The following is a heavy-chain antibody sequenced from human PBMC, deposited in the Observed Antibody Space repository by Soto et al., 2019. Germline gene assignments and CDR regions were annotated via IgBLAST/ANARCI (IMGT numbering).Heavy chain of an antibody. J-gene: IGHJ4*02. CDR2: VSHTGAT. CDR3: TRELSSAHINYYDF. Sequence: WTWIRQPPGKGLEWIGYVSHTGATNYNPSLQSRVDISVDTSRNQFSLKLRSLTAADTAVYFCTRELSSAHINYYDFWGQGTLVSVSA. V-gene: IGHV4-4*08.